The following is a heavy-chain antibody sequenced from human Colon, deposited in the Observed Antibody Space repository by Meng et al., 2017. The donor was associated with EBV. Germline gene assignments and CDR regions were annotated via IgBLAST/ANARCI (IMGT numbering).Heavy chain of an antibody. CDR3: ARTGVGLAFDY. V-gene: IGHV4-4*02. D-gene: IGHD2-8*01. CDR1: GDSKRKNNW. J-gene: IGHJ4*02. CDR2: IYHSGSI. Sequence: HALLRESGPVLVTAAGTLSLICDVSGDSKRKNNWWTWVRQPPGKGLEWIGEIYHSGSINYNPSLRGRATISVDMSKKQFSLNLRSVPAADTAVYYCARTGVGLAFDYWGLGTLVTVSS.